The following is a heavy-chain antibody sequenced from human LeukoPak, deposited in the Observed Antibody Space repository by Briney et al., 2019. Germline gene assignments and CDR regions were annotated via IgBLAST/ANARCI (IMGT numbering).Heavy chain of an antibody. CDR3: ARDQRYSGYDSPWPLYGMDV. CDR1: GYTFTGYY. J-gene: IGHJ6*02. CDR2: INPNSGGT. D-gene: IGHD5-12*01. Sequence: ASVKVSCKASGYTFTGYYMHWVRQAPGQGLEWMGWINPNSGGTNYAQKFQGWVTMTRDTSISTAYTELSRLRSDDTAVYYCARDQRYSGYDSPWPLYGMDVWGQGTTVTVSS. V-gene: IGHV1-2*04.